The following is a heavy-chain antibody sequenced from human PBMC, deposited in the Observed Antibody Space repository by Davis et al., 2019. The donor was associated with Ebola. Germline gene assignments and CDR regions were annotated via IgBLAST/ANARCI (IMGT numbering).Heavy chain of an antibody. CDR3: ARMSYYYDSSGYYNGYFDY. Sequence: PGGSLRLSCAVSGFSFSSYGMHWVRQAPGKGLQWVALISYDGGNVDYADFVKGRFTISRDNSKNTLYLQMNSLRAEDTAVYYCARMSYYYDSSGYYNGYFDYWGQGTLVTVSS. D-gene: IGHD3-22*01. V-gene: IGHV3-30*03. CDR2: ISYDGGNV. CDR1: GFSFSSYG. J-gene: IGHJ4*02.